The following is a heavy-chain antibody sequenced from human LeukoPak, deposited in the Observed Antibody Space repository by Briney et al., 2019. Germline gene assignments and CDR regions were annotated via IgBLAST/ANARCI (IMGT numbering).Heavy chain of an antibody. J-gene: IGHJ6*03. V-gene: IGHV4-4*09. CDR3: ARLAVAGTGGYYMDV. CDR1: GGSISSYY. Sequence: PSETLSLTCTVSGGSISSYYWSWIRQPPGKGLEWIGYIYTSGSTNYNPSLKSRVTISVDTSKNQFSLKLSSVTAADTAVYYCARLAVAGTGGYYMDVWGKGTTVTVSS. D-gene: IGHD6-19*01. CDR2: IYTSGST.